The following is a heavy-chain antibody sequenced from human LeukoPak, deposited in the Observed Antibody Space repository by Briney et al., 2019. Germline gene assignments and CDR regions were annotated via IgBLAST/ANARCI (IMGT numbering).Heavy chain of an antibody. V-gene: IGHV4-39*07. CDR2: IYYSGST. CDR1: GGSISSSSYY. D-gene: IGHD6-6*01. Sequence: SETLSLTCTVSGGSISSSSYYWGRIRQPPGKGLEWIGSIYYSGSTYYNPSLKSRVTISVDTSKNQFSLKLSSVTAADTAVYYCGVAARPPHNWFDPWGQGTLVTVSS. CDR3: GVAARPPHNWFDP. J-gene: IGHJ5*02.